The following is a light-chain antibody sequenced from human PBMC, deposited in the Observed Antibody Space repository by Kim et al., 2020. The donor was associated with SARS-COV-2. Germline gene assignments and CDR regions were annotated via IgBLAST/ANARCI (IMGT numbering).Light chain of an antibody. CDR1: SGHSTYT. CDR2: VNGDDSH. J-gene: IGLJ3*02. Sequence: ASVKLTCTLSSGHSTYTITWHQQQPQKGPRYLMKVNGDDSHSKGDGIPDRFSGSTSGAEYYLTISSLQSDDEADYYCQTWGTGIMVFGGGTKLTVL. CDR3: QTWGTGIMV. V-gene: IGLV4-69*02.